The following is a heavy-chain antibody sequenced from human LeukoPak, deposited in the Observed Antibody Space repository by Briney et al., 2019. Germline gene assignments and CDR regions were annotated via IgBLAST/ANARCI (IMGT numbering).Heavy chain of an antibody. Sequence: GGSLRLSCAASGFTFSDYSFNWVRQAPGKGLEWVSYISSSGSPIYYADSLKGRFTISRDNAKNSLYLQMNSLRDEDTAVYYCARVAAGYSVNYFDYWGQGTLVTVSS. CDR3: ARVAAGYSVNYFDY. CDR2: ISSSGSPI. CDR1: GFTFSDYS. J-gene: IGHJ4*02. V-gene: IGHV3-48*02. D-gene: IGHD4-23*01.